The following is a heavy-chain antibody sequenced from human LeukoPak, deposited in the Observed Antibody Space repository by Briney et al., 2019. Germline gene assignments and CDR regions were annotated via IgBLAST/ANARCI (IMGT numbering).Heavy chain of an antibody. CDR3: ARVITMVRGVKQYYFDY. Sequence: SETLSLTCTVSGGSISSYYWSWIRQPPGKGLEWIGYIYYSGSTNYNPSLKSRVTISADTSKNQFSLKLSSVTAADTAVYYCARVITMVRGVKQYYFDYWGQGTLVTVSS. CDR1: GGSISSYY. V-gene: IGHV4-59*01. D-gene: IGHD3-10*01. J-gene: IGHJ4*02. CDR2: IYYSGST.